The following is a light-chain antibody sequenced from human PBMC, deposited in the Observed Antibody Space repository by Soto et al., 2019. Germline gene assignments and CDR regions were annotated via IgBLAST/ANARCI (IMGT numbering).Light chain of an antibody. Sequence: MTQSPSTLSGSVGDRATLSCRASQSVSSNLAWYQQKPGQAPRLLIYGASTRATGIPARFSGSGSGTEFTLTISSLQSEDFAVYYCQQYNNWPRTFGQGTKVDIK. V-gene: IGKV3-15*01. J-gene: IGKJ1*01. CDR2: GAS. CDR3: QQYNNWPRT. CDR1: QSVSSN.